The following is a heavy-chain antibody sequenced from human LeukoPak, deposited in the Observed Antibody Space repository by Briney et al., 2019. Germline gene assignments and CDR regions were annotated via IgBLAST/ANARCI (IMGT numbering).Heavy chain of an antibody. CDR2: IYTSGST. D-gene: IGHD3-9*01. V-gene: IGHV4-61*02. CDR3: ARADAI. Sequence: PSQTLSLTCTVSGGSISSGSYYWSWIRQPAGKGLEWIGRIYTSGSTNYNPSLKSRVTISVDTSKNQFSLKLSSVTAADTAVYYCARADAIWGQGTLVTVSS. J-gene: IGHJ4*02. CDR1: GGSISSGSYY.